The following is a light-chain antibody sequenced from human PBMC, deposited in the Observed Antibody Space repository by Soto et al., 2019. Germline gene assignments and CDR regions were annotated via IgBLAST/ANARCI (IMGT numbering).Light chain of an antibody. J-gene: IGLJ1*01. Sequence: QSVLTQPASVSGSPGQSITIYCTGTSSDVGSYNLVSWYQQHPGKAPKLMIYEVSKRPSGVSNRFSGSKSGNTASLTISGLQAENEANYYCCSYAGSSTYYVFGPGTKVPVL. V-gene: IGLV2-23*02. CDR1: SSDVGSYNL. CDR2: EVS. CDR3: CSYAGSSTYYV.